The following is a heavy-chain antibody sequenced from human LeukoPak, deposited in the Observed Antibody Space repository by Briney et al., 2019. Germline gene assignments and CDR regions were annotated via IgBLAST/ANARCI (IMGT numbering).Heavy chain of an antibody. J-gene: IGHJ6*02. D-gene: IGHD6-13*01. CDR3: AKAYGYSSSWTSNYYFYGLDV. Sequence: GGSLRLSCAASGFTFRSYAMSWVRQAPGKGLEWVSAITYSDSGTYYADSVKSRFTISRDNSKNTLYLQMNSLRAEDTAVYYCAKAYGYSSSWTSNYYFYGLDVWGQGTTVTVSS. CDR1: GFTFRSYA. V-gene: IGHV3-23*01. CDR2: ITYSDSGT.